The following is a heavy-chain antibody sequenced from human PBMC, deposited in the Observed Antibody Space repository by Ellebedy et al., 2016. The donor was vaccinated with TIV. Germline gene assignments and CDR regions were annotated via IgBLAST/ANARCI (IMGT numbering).Heavy chain of an antibody. CDR3: ARGYGDYDY. D-gene: IGHD4-17*01. CDR1: GYTFNSYY. CDR2: INPSGGST. Sequence: ASVKVSCXATGYTFNSYYIHWVRQAPGQGLEWMGIINPSGGSTTYAQKFQGGVTMTRDTSTRTVYMELSSLRSEDTAIYYCARGYGDYDYWGQGSLVTVSS. J-gene: IGHJ4*02. V-gene: IGHV1-46*02.